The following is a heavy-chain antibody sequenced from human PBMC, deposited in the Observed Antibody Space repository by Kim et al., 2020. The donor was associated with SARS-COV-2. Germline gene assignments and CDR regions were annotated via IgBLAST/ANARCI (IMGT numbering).Heavy chain of an antibody. CDR2: IYYSGST. V-gene: IGHV4-39*02. Sequence: SETLSLTCTVSGGSISSSSYYWGWIRQPPGKGLEWIGNIYYSGSTYYNPSLKSRVTISVDTSKNQFSLRLSSVTAADTAVYYCATETLFGREWTYDSSGPTYGMDVWGQGTTVTVSS. D-gene: IGHD3-22*01. CDR1: GGSISSSSYY. J-gene: IGHJ6*02. CDR3: ATETLFGREWTYDSSGPTYGMDV.